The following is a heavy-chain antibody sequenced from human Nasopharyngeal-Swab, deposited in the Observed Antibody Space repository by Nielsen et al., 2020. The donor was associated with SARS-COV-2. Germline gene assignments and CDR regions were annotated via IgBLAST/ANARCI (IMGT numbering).Heavy chain of an antibody. CDR2: IGGDGGTT. V-gene: IGHV3-64*01. CDR3: ARALGGHPDS. Sequence: GGSLRLSCAASGFTLRSYAMHWVRQAPGKGLEYVSVIGGDGGTTFYANSVKGRFTISRDNSKNTLYLQMGSLRPEDTAVYYCARALGGHPDSWGQGTLVTISS. J-gene: IGHJ5*01. D-gene: IGHD2-15*01. CDR1: GFTLRSYA.